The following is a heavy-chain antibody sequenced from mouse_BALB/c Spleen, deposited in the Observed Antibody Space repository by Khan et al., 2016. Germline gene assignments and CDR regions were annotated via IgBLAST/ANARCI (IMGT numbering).Heavy chain of an antibody. CDR1: GYTFPNYG. Sequence: QIQLVQSGPELKKPGETVKISCKASGYTFPNYGMNWVKQSPGKGLKWMGWINTYTGNPTYGDDFKGRFAFSLETSASTAYLQINNLKNEDTATXFCARQEMLVDWSYFVDYWRQGTNLAVSS. J-gene: IGHJ2*01. V-gene: IGHV9-3-1*01. D-gene: IGHD2-13*01. CDR2: INTYTGNP. CDR3: ARQEMLVDWSYFVDY.